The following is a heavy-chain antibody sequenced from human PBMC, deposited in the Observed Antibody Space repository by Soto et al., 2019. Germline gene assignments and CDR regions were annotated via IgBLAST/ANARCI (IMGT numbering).Heavy chain of an antibody. CDR1: GFTFSSYG. D-gene: IGHD3-9*01. Sequence: PGGSLRLSCAASGFTFSSYGMHWVRQAPGKGLEWVAVISYDGSNKYYADSVKGRFTISRDNSKNTLYLQMNSLRAEDTAVYYCAKDKLRYFDTTPDYWGQGTLVTVS. J-gene: IGHJ4*02. V-gene: IGHV3-30*18. CDR3: AKDKLRYFDTTPDY. CDR2: ISYDGSNK.